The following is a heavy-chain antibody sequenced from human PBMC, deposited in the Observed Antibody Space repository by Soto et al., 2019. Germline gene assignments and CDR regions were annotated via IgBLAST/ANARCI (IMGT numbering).Heavy chain of an antibody. D-gene: IGHD1-26*01. J-gene: IGHJ4*03. CDR3: ARRSGWHGCPETYYVTAC. CDR2: IYPGDSDT. CDR1: GNTVEHTG. Sequence: GEALTSSCKRFGNTVEHTGVGWMRQLPGKGLEWMGIIYPGDSDTRYSPSFQGQVTISVDKSIATAYLQWSSLKASDTAMYYCARRSGWHGCPETYYVTACWGQRTPVTGSS. V-gene: IGHV5-51*01.